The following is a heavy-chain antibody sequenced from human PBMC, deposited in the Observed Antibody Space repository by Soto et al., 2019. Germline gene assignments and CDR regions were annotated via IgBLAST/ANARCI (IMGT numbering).Heavy chain of an antibody. V-gene: IGHV4-31*03. Sequence: SETLSLTCTVSGGSISSGGYYWSWIRQHPGKGLEWIGYIYYSGSTYYNPSLKSRVTISVDTSKNQFSLKLSSVTAADTAVYYCARATRLLWFGDPGYYFDYWGQGTLVTVSS. CDR1: GGSISSGGYY. CDR3: ARATRLLWFGDPGYYFDY. CDR2: IYYSGST. D-gene: IGHD3-10*01. J-gene: IGHJ4*02.